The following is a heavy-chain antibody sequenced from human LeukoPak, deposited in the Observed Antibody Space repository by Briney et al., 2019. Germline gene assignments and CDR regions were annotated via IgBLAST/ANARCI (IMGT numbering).Heavy chain of an antibody. Sequence: GGSPRLSCAASGFTFSSYAMHWVRQAPGKGLEWVAVISYDGSNKYYADSVKGRFTISRDNSKNTLYLQMNSLRAEDTAVYYCAKDQRRLWFGELYGWGQGTLVTVSS. D-gene: IGHD3-10*01. CDR3: AKDQRRLWFGELYG. CDR2: ISYDGSNK. J-gene: IGHJ4*02. CDR1: GFTFSSYA. V-gene: IGHV3-30*04.